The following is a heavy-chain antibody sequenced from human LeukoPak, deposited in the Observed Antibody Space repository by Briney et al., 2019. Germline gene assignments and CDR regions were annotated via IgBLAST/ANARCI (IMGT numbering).Heavy chain of an antibody. CDR3: ARGPYSYDSSGAFDI. CDR2: IYHSGST. CDR1: GYSISSGYY. J-gene: IGHJ3*02. V-gene: IGHV4-38-2*02. Sequence: SETLSLTCTVSGYSISSGYYWGWIRQPPGKGLEWIGSIYHSGSTYYNPSLKSRVTTSVDTSKNQFSLKLSSVTAADTAVYFCARGPYSYDSSGAFDIWGQGTMVTVSS. D-gene: IGHD3-22*01.